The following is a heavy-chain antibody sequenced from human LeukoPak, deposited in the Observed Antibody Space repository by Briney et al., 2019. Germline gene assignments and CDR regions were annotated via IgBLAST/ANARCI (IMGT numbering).Heavy chain of an antibody. D-gene: IGHD2-2*01. CDR2: IYPDDSDT. CDR1: GYSFTNYW. Sequence: GESLKISCEGSGYSFTNYWIDWVRQMPGKGLEWMGIIYPDDSDTRYSPSFQGQVTISADKSIGTAYLQWSSLKALDTAMYYCAIGGDSSTSCYRCFNYWGQGTLVTVSS. V-gene: IGHV5-51*01. J-gene: IGHJ4*02. CDR3: AIGGDSSTSCYRCFNY.